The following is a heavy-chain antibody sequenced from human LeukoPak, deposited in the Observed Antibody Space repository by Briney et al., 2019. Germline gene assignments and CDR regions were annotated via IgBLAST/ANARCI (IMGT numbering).Heavy chain of an antibody. Sequence: VSVKVSCKASGYTFTGYYMHWVRQAPGQGLEWMGWINPNSGGTNYAQRFQGRVTMTRDTSISTAYMELSRLRSDDTAVYYCARGVAGDGYTDYYFDYWGQGTLVTVSS. J-gene: IGHJ4*02. V-gene: IGHV1-2*02. CDR1: GYTFTGYY. CDR2: INPNSGGT. D-gene: IGHD5-24*01. CDR3: ARGVAGDGYTDYYFDY.